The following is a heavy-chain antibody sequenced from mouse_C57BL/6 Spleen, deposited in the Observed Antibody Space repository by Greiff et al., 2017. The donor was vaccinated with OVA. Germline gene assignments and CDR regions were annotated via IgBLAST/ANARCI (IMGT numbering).Heavy chain of an antibody. D-gene: IGHD2-1*01. Sequence: EVKLVESGGGLVKPGGSLKLSCAASGFTFSDYGMHWVRQAPEKGLEWVAYISSGSSTIYYADTVKGRFTIARANAKNTLFLQMTRLRSEDTAMYYCERIYYGNSDYYAMDYWGKGTSVTVSS. CDR3: ERIYYGNSDYYAMDY. CDR1: GFTFSDYG. V-gene: IGHV5-17*01. CDR2: ISSGSSTI. J-gene: IGHJ4*01.